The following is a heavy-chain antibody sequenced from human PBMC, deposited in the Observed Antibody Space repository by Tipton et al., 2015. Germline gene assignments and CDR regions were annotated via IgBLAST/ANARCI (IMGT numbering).Heavy chain of an antibody. Sequence: QSGAEVRKPGASVKLSCKSSGYTFNNYYMHWVRQAPGQGLEWMGWVNPGGDTAYAQKFQGRVTMTRDTSRNTAYMELSSLTSEDTAVYYCARGDGTYAIDYWGQGTLVTVSS. CDR1: GYTFNNYY. D-gene: IGHD1-26*01. J-gene: IGHJ4*02. CDR3: ARGDGTYAIDY. V-gene: IGHV1-8*02. CDR2: VNPGGDT.